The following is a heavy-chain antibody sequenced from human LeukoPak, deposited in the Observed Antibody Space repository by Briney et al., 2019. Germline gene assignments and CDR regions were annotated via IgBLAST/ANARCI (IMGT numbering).Heavy chain of an antibody. CDR3: ARDEIYYDILTGYRHFDY. Sequence: GGSLRLSCEASGFTFSSYWMSWVRQAPGKGLEWVANIKQDGSEKKYLDSVKGRFTISRDNTKNSMYLQMNSLRAEDTAVYYCARDEIYYDILTGYRHFDYWGQGTLVTVFS. V-gene: IGHV3-7*01. J-gene: IGHJ4*02. CDR1: GFTFSSYW. D-gene: IGHD3-9*01. CDR2: IKQDGSEK.